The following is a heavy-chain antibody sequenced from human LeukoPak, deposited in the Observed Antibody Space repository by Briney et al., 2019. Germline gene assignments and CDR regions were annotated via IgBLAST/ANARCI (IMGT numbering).Heavy chain of an antibody. CDR3: ARLGYCSGGSCYGDAFDI. V-gene: IGHV4-34*01. CDR1: GGSFSGYY. Sequence: PSETLSLTCAVYGGSFSGYYWSWIRQPPGKGLEWIGEINHSGSTNYNPSLKSRVTISVDTSKNQFSLKLSSVTAADTAVYYCARLGYCSGGSCYGDAFDIWGQGTMVTVSS. J-gene: IGHJ3*02. CDR2: INHSGST. D-gene: IGHD2-15*01.